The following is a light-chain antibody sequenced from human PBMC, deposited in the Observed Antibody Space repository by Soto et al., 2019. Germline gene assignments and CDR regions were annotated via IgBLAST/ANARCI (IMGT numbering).Light chain of an antibody. J-gene: IGKJ2*01. V-gene: IGKV3D-20*01. CDR3: QQYGTSPYT. CDR2: GAS. Sequence: EIVLTQSPATLSLSPGERATLSCGASQSVSSTYLAWYQQKPGLAPRLLIYGASSRTTCIPDRFSGSWSGTDFTLTISRLEPEDFAVYYCQQYGTSPYTFGQGTKLEI. CDR1: QSVSSTY.